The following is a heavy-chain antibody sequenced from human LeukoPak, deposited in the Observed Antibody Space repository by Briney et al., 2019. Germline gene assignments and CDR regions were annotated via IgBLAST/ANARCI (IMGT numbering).Heavy chain of an antibody. D-gene: IGHD6-13*01. CDR1: GVSISSYY. CDR2: IYYSGST. CDR3: ARHDGSSWYYAFDV. J-gene: IGHJ3*01. V-gene: IGHV4-59*08. Sequence: PSETLSLTCTVSGVSISSYYWSWIRQPPGKGLEWIGYIYYSGSTNYNPSLKSRVTISLDTSKNQFSLKLSSATAADTAVYYCARHDGSSWYYAFDVWGQGTMVTVSS.